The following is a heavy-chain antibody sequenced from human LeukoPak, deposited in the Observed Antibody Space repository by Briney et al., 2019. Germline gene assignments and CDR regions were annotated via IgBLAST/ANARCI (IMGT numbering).Heavy chain of an antibody. CDR1: GDSTSSDNYY. V-gene: IGHV4-39*07. CDR3: ARGLGGSYHY. D-gene: IGHD1-26*01. J-gene: IGHJ4*02. CDR2: IYYSGST. Sequence: SETLSLTCTVSGDSTSSDNYYGGWVRQPPGKGLEWIGNIYYSGSTYYNPSLKSRVTMSVDTSKNQFSLKLSSVTAADTAVYYCARGLGGSYHYWGQGTLVTVSS.